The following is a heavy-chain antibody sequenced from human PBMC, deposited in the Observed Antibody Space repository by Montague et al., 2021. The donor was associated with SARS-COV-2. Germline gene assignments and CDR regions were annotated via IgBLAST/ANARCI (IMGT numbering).Heavy chain of an antibody. CDR2: ISTSGST. J-gene: IGHJ4*02. D-gene: IGHD6-19*01. Sequence: TLSLTCTVSGVSISSGSYYWSWIRQPAGKGLEWIGRISTSGSTNYXPSLKSRVTISVDASKNQFSLKLSSVTAADTAVYYCARDIAVAGLFDYWGQGTLVTVSS. CDR1: GVSISSGSYY. V-gene: IGHV4-61*02. CDR3: ARDIAVAGLFDY.